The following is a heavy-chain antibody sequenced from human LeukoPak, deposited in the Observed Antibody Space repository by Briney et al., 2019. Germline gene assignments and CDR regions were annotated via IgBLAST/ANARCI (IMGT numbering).Heavy chain of an antibody. V-gene: IGHV4-59*01. CDR2: IYYSGST. CDR1: GGSISSYY. D-gene: IGHD6-13*01. J-gene: IGHJ6*02. CDR3: ARRAAAYYYYGMDV. Sequence: SETLSLTCTVSGGSISSYYWSWIRQPPGKGLEWIGYIYYSGSTNYNPSLKSRVTISVDTSKNQFSLKLSSVTAADTAVYYCARRAAAYYYYGMDVWGQGTTATVS.